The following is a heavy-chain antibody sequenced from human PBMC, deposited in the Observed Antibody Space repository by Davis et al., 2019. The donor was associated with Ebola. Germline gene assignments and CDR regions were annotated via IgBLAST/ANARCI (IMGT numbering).Heavy chain of an antibody. CDR1: GFTFSSYS. CDR2: ITSSSSTI. J-gene: IGHJ6*02. CDR3: ATDSSSLYYYYGMDV. V-gene: IGHV3-48*01. Sequence: GESLKISCAASGFTFSSYSMNWVRQAPGKGLEWVSYITSSSSTIYYADSVKGRFTISRDNSKNTLYLQMNSLRAEDTAVYYCATDSSSLYYYYGMDVWGQGTTVTVSS. D-gene: IGHD6-6*01.